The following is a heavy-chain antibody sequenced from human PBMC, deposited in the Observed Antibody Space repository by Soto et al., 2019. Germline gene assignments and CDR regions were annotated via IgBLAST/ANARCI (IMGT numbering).Heavy chain of an antibody. CDR3: ARDRDVVVVAATPHKYGMDV. D-gene: IGHD2-15*01. Sequence: GGSLRLSCAASGFTFSSYSMNWVRQAPGKGLEWVSSISSSSSYIYYADSVKGRFTISRDNAKNSLYLQMNSLRAEDTAVYYCARDRDVVVVAATPHKYGMDVWGQGTTVTVSS. J-gene: IGHJ6*02. V-gene: IGHV3-21*01. CDR2: ISSSSSYI. CDR1: GFTFSSYS.